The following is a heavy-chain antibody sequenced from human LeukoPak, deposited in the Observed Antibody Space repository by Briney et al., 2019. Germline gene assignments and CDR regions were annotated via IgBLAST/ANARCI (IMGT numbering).Heavy chain of an antibody. CDR2: IIPMLGTA. J-gene: IGHJ3*01. D-gene: IGHD7-27*01. V-gene: IGHV1-69*05. Sequence: GASVKVSCKTSGGTFNSYAVNWVRQAPGQGLEWMGGIIPMLGTANYADHLRDRVTITTDESTSTVYMELSSLRSEDTATYYCARTRIWGSRSDAFDFWGQGTLVTVSS. CDR3: ARTRIWGSRSDAFDF. CDR1: GGTFNSYA.